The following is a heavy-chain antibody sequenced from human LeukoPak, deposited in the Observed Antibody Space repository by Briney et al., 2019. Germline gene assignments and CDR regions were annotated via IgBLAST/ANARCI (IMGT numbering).Heavy chain of an antibody. D-gene: IGHD1-14*01. V-gene: IGHV3-74*01. J-gene: IGHJ3*02. CDR2: INGEGIST. CDR3: ARTLRLGTPRAFDI. Sequence: GGSLRLSCAASGFTFSSYWMHWVRQAPGKGLVWVSRINGEGISTSYADSVKGRFTISRDTAKNSLYLQMNSLRAEDTALYYCARTLRLGTPRAFDIWGRGTMVTVSS. CDR1: GFTFSSYW.